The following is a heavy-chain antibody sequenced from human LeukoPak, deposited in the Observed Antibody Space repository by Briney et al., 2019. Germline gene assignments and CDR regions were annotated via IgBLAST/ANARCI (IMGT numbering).Heavy chain of an antibody. CDR3: ATDLGVIRRYYYGMDV. CDR1: GYTLTELS. Sequence: ASVKVSCKVSGYTLTELSMHWVRQAPGKGLEWMGGFYPEDGETIYAQKFQGRVTMTEDTSTDTAYMELSSLRSEDTAVYYCATDLGVIRRYYYGMDVWGQGTTVTVSS. CDR2: FYPEDGET. J-gene: IGHJ6*02. V-gene: IGHV1-24*01. D-gene: IGHD3-22*01.